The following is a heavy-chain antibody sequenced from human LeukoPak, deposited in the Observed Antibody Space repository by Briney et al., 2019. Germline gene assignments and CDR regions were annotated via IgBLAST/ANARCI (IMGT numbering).Heavy chain of an antibody. CDR1: GFTFSSYS. CDR2: ISSSSSYI. D-gene: IGHD3-10*01. V-gene: IGHV3-21*01. CDR3: AKDQGYYYGPGSFDY. J-gene: IGHJ4*02. Sequence: GGSLRLSCAASGFTFSSYSMNWVRQAPGKGLEWVSSISSSSSYIYYADSVKGRFTISRDNAKNSLYLQMNSLRAEDTAVYYCAKDQGYYYGPGSFDYWGQGTLVTVSS.